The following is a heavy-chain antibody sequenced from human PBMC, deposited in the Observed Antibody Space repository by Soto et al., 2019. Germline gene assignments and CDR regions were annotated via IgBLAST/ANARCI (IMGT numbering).Heavy chain of an antibody. CDR3: ARFRGSYGMDV. D-gene: IGHD3-10*01. Sequence: GASVKVSCKASGGTFSSSVISGVRQAPGQGLEWMGRIIPILGIANYAQKFQGRVTITADKSTSTAYMELSSLGSEDTAVYYCARFRGSYGMDVWGQGTTVTVSS. CDR2: IIPILGIA. V-gene: IGHV1-69*04. CDR1: GGTFSSSV. J-gene: IGHJ6*02.